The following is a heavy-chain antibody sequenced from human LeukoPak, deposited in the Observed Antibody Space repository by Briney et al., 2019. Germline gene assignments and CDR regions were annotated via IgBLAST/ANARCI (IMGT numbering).Heavy chain of an antibody. Sequence: GGSLRLSCVASGFTFSSFSMNWVRLAPGKGLEWISYISASSSTMYYADSVKGRFTISRDNAKNSLSLQINSLRDEDTAVFYCARGAGTGYFDYWGQGTLVTVSS. CDR2: ISASSSTM. J-gene: IGHJ4*02. V-gene: IGHV3-48*02. CDR1: GFTFSSFS. D-gene: IGHD1-1*01. CDR3: ARGAGTGYFDY.